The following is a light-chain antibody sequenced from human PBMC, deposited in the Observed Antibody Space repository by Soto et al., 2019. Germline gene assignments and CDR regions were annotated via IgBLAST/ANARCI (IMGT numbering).Light chain of an antibody. CDR3: MQALQTPWT. V-gene: IGKV2-28*01. J-gene: IGKJ1*01. Sequence: DIVMTQSPLSLPVTPGEPASISCRSSQSLLHSNGYNYLDWYLPKPGQSPQLLISLGSNRASGVPDRFSGSGSGTDFTLKISRVEAEDVGVYYCMQALQTPWTFGQGTKVEIK. CDR2: LGS. CDR1: QSLLHSNGYNY.